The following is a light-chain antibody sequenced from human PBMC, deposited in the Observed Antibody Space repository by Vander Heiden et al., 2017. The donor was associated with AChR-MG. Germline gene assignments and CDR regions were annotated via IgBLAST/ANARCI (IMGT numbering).Light chain of an antibody. CDR3: SSYTSSSTLVV. CDR2: DVS. J-gene: IGLJ2*01. Sequence: QSALTQPASVSGSSGQSITISCTGTSSDVGGYNYVSWYQQHPGKAPKLMIYDVSNRPSGVSNRFSGSKSGNTASLTISGLQAEDEADYYCSSYTSSSTLVVFGGGTKLTGL. V-gene: IGLV2-14*01. CDR1: SSDVGGYNY.